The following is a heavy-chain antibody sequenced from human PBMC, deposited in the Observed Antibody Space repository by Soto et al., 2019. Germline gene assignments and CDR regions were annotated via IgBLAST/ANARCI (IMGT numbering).Heavy chain of an antibody. CDR3: ARGLSYYDSSGYSDAFDI. J-gene: IGHJ3*02. CDR2: IIPVFGIE. Sequence: HVQLVQSGAEVKKPGSSVKVSCKASGGTFSSYGVSWVRQAPGQGLEWMGRIIPVFGIEHYAQKSQGRVTVTADESTSTAYMELSGLTSEDTAVYYCARGLSYYDSSGYSDAFDIWCQGTLVTVSS. D-gene: IGHD3-22*01. CDR1: GGTFSSYG. V-gene: IGHV1-69*01.